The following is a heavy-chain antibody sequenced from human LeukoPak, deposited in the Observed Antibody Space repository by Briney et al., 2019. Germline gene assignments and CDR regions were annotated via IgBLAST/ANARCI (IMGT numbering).Heavy chain of an antibody. V-gene: IGHV4-59*01. J-gene: IGHJ4*02. CDR3: ARGSYYYDRDFDY. D-gene: IGHD3-22*01. CDR2: IYYSGST. CDR1: GGSISSYY. Sequence: SEALSLTCTVSGGSISSYYWSWIRQPPGKGLEWIGYIYYSGSTNYNPSLKSRVTISVDTSKNQFSLKLSSVTAADTAVYYCARGSYYYDRDFDYWGQGTLVTVSS.